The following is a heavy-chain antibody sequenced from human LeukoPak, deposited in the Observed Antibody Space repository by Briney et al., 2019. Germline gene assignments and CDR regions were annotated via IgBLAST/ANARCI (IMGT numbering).Heavy chain of an antibody. Sequence: PSETLSLTCTVSGGSISSYYWSWIRQPAGKGLEWIGRIYTSGNTNYSPSLKSRVTISVDKSKNQFSLKLSSVTAADTAVYYCARDLPGRDWFDPWGQGTLVTVSS. D-gene: IGHD1-26*01. CDR1: GGSISSYY. J-gene: IGHJ5*02. CDR2: IYTSGNT. CDR3: ARDLPGRDWFDP. V-gene: IGHV4-4*07.